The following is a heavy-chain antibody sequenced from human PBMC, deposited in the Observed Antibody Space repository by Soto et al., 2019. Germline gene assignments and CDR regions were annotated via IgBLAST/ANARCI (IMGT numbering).Heavy chain of an antibody. V-gene: IGHV1-18*01. CDR2: ISAYNGNT. CDR1: GYSFTNYG. CDR3: ARDRGVAPPVAGNTHYYYYMDV. Sequence: QDQLVQSGVEVKKPGASVKVSRKASGYSFTNYGITWVRQAPGQGFEWMGWISAYNGNTKYAQKLQGRVTMTTDASTSTAYLELRSLTSDDTAVYYCARDRGVAPPVAGNTHYYYYMDVWGKGTTVTVSS. D-gene: IGHD6-19*01. J-gene: IGHJ6*03.